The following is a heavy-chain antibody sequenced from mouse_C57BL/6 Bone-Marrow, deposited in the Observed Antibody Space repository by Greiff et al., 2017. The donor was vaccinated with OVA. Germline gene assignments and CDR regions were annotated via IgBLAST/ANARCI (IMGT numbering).Heavy chain of an antibody. D-gene: IGHD1-1*01. V-gene: IGHV1-59*01. CDR3: ARGGTTVVASDY. CDR2: IDPSDSYT. J-gene: IGHJ2*01. Sequence: QVQLQQSGAELVRPGTSVKLSCKASGYTFTSYWMHWVKQRPGQGLEWIGVIDPSDSYTNYNQKFKGKATLTVDKSSSTAYLQLSRLTSEDSAVYYCARGGTTVVASDYWGQGTTLTVSS. CDR1: GYTFTSYW.